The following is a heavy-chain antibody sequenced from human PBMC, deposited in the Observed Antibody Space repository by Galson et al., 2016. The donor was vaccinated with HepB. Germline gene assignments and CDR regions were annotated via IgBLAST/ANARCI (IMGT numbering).Heavy chain of an antibody. V-gene: IGHV2-26*01. D-gene: IGHD7-27*01. CDR3: AHSDWGSNAFDI. CDR2: IFSNGKE. CDR1: GFSLTSAWVG. J-gene: IGHJ3*02. Sequence: PALVKPTQTLTLTCTVSGFSLTSAWVGVTWIRQPPGKALEWLASIFSNGKESYTTSLKSRLTISKDTSKSQVVLTMTNMDPVDTATYHCAHSDWGSNAFDIWGQGTMVTVSS.